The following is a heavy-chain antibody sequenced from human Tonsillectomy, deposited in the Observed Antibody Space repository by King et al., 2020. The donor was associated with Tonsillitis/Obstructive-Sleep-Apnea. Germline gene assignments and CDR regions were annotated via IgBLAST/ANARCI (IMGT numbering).Heavy chain of an antibody. Sequence: VQLVESGGGLVKPGGSLKLSCAASGFTLDNAWMNWVRQPPGKGLEWVGHIKSKTEGGTTDYDAPVEGRFNISREASKHTLYLQMNSLKAADTGVYFCTTNFYSYGLDVWGQGTTVTVSS. V-gene: IGHV3-15*07. CDR3: TTNFYSYGLDV. J-gene: IGHJ6*02. CDR1: GFTLDNAW. CDR2: IKSKTEGGTT.